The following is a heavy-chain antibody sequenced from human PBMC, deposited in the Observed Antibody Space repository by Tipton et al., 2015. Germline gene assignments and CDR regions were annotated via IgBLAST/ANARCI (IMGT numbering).Heavy chain of an antibody. CDR3: ARSPFKSGYFDH. CDR1: GGSISSSSYY. V-gene: IGHV4-39*01. D-gene: IGHD2/OR15-2a*01. CDR2: IYYSGST. Sequence: TLSLTCTVSGGSISSSSYYWGWIRQPPGKGLEWIGSIYYSGSTYYNPSLKSRVTISVDTSKNQFSLKLSSVTAADTAVYYCARSPFKSGYFDHWGQGTLVTVSS. J-gene: IGHJ4*02.